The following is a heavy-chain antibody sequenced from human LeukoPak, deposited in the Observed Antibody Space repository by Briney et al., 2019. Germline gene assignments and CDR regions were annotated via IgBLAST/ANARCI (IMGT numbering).Heavy chain of an antibody. CDR2: MKGDGSEI. J-gene: IGHJ3*01. CDR1: GFTFSTYW. CDR3: ARPAYTAAYDL. D-gene: IGHD3-16*01. V-gene: IGHV3-7*01. Sequence: GGSLRLSCAASGFTFSTYWMTWVRQAPGKGLEWVANMKGDGSEIHYVDSVKGRFTISRDNAKNSLYLQMNYLRAEDTAVYYCARPAYTAAYDLWGQGTMVTVSS.